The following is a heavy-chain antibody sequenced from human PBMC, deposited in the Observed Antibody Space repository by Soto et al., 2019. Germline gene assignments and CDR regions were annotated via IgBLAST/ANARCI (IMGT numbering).Heavy chain of an antibody. J-gene: IGHJ6*03. D-gene: IGHD3-10*01. CDR2: ISAFNGNT. V-gene: IGHV1-18*01. Sequence: QVQLVQSGAEVKKPGASVKVSCKASGYTFTTYDISWVRQAPGQGLEWMGWISAFNGNTSYAQKLQGRVTMPTDSATSTAYMELRGLRSDDTAVYYCARAGSHFYRCYYMDGWGKGTTVIVSS. CDR1: GYTFTTYD. CDR3: ARAGSHFYRCYYMDG.